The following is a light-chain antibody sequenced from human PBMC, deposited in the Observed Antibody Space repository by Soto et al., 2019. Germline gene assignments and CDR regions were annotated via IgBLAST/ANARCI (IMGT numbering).Light chain of an antibody. J-gene: IGKJ1*01. CDR1: QSIGRF. V-gene: IGKV1-5*01. Sequence: DIQMTQSPSTLSASVGDRVTITCRASQSIGRFLAWYQHQPGKAPKLLIYDASTLESGVPSRFSGTGSGTEFTFSIISLQPEDFGTYYCQQCYMGWTFGQGTKVDFK. CDR2: DAS. CDR3: QQCYMGWT.